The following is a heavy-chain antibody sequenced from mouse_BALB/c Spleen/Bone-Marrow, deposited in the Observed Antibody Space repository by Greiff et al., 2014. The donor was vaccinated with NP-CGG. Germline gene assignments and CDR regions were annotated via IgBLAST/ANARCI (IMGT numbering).Heavy chain of an antibody. Sequence: QVQLQQPGAELVRPGTSVKVSCKASGYAFTNYLIERVKQRPGQGLEWIGVINPGSGGTNYNEKFKGKATLTADKSSSTAYMQLSSLTSDDSAVYFCARELGVFAYWGQGTLVTVSA. CDR1: GYAFTNYL. J-gene: IGHJ3*01. CDR2: INPGSGGT. CDR3: ARELGVFAY. D-gene: IGHD4-1*01. V-gene: IGHV1-54*01.